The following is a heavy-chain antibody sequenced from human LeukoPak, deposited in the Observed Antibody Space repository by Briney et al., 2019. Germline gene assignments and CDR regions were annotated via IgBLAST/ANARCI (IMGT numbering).Heavy chain of an antibody. CDR1: GGSISSYY. CDR2: IYYSGST. Sequence: PSETLSLTCTVSGGSISSYYWSWIRQPPGKGLEWIGYIYYSGSTNYNPSLKSRVTISVDTSKNQFSLKLSSVTAADTAVYYCARVIILFDPWGQGTLVSVSS. J-gene: IGHJ5*02. V-gene: IGHV4-59*01. CDR3: ARVIILFDP. D-gene: IGHD3-10*01.